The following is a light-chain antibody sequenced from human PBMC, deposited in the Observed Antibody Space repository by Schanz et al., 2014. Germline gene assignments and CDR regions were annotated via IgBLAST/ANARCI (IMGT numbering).Light chain of an antibody. Sequence: QSALTQPASVSGSPGQSITISCTGTSSDIGGRAYVSWYQQRPGKAPQLILYDVNSRPSGVSNRFSGSKSGNTASLTISGLQAEDEADYYCSSYAGSSICVFGGGTQLTVL. CDR1: SSDIGGRAY. CDR3: SSYAGSSICV. V-gene: IGLV2-14*01. CDR2: DVN. J-gene: IGLJ7*01.